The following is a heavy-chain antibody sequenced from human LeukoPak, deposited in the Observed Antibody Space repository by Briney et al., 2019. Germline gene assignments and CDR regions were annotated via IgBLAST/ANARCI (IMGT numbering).Heavy chain of an antibody. D-gene: IGHD2-15*01. V-gene: IGHV4-59*01. CDR3: AREDRLLLVGFDP. CDR1: GGSISSYY. J-gene: IGHJ5*02. CDR2: IYYSGST. Sequence: SETLSLTCTVSGGSISSYYWSWIRQPPGTGLEWIGYIYYSGSTNYNPSLKSRVTISVDTSKNQFSLKLSSVTAADTAVYYCAREDRLLLVGFDPWGQGTLVTVSS.